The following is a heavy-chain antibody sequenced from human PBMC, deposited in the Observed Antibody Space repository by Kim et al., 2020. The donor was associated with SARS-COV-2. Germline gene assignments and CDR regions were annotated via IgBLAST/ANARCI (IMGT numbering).Heavy chain of an antibody. V-gene: IGHV1-69*13. CDR2: IIPIFGTA. D-gene: IGHD1-26*01. CDR3: AREGGMGATGWYFDY. Sequence: SVKVSCKASGGTFSSYAISWVRQAPGQGLEWMGGIIPIFGTANYAQKFQGRVTITADESTSTAYMELSSLRSEDTAVYYCAREGGMGATGWYFDYWGQGTLVTVSS. J-gene: IGHJ4*02. CDR1: GGTFSSYA.